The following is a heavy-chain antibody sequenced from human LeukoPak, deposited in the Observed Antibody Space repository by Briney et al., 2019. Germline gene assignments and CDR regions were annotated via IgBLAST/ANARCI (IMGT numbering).Heavy chain of an antibody. CDR2: IYYSGST. D-gene: IGHD4-17*01. V-gene: IGHV4-59*08. CDR1: GGSISSYY. CDR3: AGTTAHAFDI. Sequence: SETLSLTCTVSGGSISSYYWSWIRQPPGKGLEWIGYIYYSGSTNYNPSLKSRVTISVDTSKNQFSLKLSSVAAADTAVYYCAGTTAHAFDIWGQGTMVTVSS. J-gene: IGHJ3*02.